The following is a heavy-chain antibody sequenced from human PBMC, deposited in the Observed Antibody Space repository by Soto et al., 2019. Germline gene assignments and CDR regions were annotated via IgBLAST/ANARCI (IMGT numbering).Heavy chain of an antibody. V-gene: IGHV3-30*18. CDR3: AKDDVYGDYKTSNIFDY. D-gene: IGHD4-17*01. CDR2: ISYDGSNK. J-gene: IGHJ4*02. Sequence: QVQLVESGGGVVQPGRSLRLSCAASGFTFSSYGMHWVRQAPGKGLEWVAVISYDGSNKYYADSVKGRFTISRDNSKNTLYLQMNSLRAEDTAVYYCAKDDVYGDYKTSNIFDYWGQGTLVTVSS. CDR1: GFTFSSYG.